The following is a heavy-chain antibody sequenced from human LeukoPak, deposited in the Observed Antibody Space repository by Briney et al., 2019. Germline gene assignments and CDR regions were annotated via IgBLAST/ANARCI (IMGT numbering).Heavy chain of an antibody. V-gene: IGHV1-69*05. CDR1: GGTFSSYA. CDR2: IIPIFGTA. J-gene: IGHJ5*02. Sequence: ASVKVSCKASGGTFSSYAISWVRQAPGQGLEWMGGIIPIFGTANYAQKFQGRVTITTDESTSTAYKELSSLKSEDTAVDYWAGDRSSGWYTLKAWGQGTLVTVSS. CDR3: AGDRSSGWYTLKA. D-gene: IGHD6-19*01.